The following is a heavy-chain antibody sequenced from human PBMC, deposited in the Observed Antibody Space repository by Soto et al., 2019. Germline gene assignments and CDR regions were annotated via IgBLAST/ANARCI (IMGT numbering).Heavy chain of an antibody. J-gene: IGHJ6*02. CDR3: ARGRWGYYYGMDV. Sequence: SETLSLTCTVSGGSFSSNNYYWSWIRQPPGKGLEWIGYIYYSGDTYYNTSLKSRVIISLDTSKSQFSLKLSFVTAADTAVYYRARGRWGYYYGMDVWGQGTTVT. CDR1: GGSFSSNNYY. CDR2: IYYSGDT. D-gene: IGHD1-26*01. V-gene: IGHV4-30-4*08.